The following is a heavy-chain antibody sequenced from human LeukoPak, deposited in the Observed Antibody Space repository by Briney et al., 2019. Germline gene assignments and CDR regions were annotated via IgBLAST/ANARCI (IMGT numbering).Heavy chain of an antibody. Sequence: PGGSPRLSCAVSGFTFSSYWMHWVRQAPGKGLVWVSRINRDGSDTNYADSVKGRVTISRDNAKNMLYLQMNSLRAEDTAVYYCARVRGSSSGSYDYWGQGTLVTVYS. CDR3: ARVRGSSSGSYDY. CDR1: GFTFSSYW. CDR2: INRDGSDT. D-gene: IGHD6-19*01. V-gene: IGHV3-74*01. J-gene: IGHJ4*02.